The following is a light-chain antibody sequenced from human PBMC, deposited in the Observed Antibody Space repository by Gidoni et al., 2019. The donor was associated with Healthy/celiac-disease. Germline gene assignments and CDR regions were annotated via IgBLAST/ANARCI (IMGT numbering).Light chain of an antibody. Sequence: EIVLTQSPGTLSLSPGERATLSCRASQSVSSSYLAWYQQKPGQAPRLLIYGASSRATGIPDRFSGSGSGTDFTLTISRLEPEDFAVYYCQQYGISLTFXGXTKVEIK. CDR2: GAS. J-gene: IGKJ4*01. CDR1: QSVSSSY. CDR3: QQYGISLT. V-gene: IGKV3-20*01.